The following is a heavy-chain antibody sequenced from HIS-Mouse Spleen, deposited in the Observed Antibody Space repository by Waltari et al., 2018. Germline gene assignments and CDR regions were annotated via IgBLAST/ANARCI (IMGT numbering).Heavy chain of an antibody. D-gene: IGHD6-19*01. J-gene: IGHJ4*02. Sequence: QVTLWESGPALVKPTQPLTLTCTFSGFSLSPSRMCGGWIPQPPGKALEWLARIDWDDDKYYTTSLKTRLTISKDTSKNQVVLTMTNMDPVDTATYYCARIAEGYSSGWYAFDYWGQGTLVTVSS. V-gene: IGHV2-70*15. CDR2: IDWDDDK. CDR1: GFSLSPSRMC. CDR3: ARIAEGYSSGWYAFDY.